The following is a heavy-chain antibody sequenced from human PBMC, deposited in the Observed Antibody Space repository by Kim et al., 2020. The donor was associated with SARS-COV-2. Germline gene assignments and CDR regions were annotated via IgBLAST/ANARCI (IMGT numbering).Heavy chain of an antibody. D-gene: IGHD2-2*01. CDR2: VSGSGGTT. V-gene: IGHV3-23*01. CDR1: GFTFNNYA. CDR3: ARDKYCTGSSCYGMGWYCDL. J-gene: IGHJ2*01. Sequence: GGSLRLSCAASGFTFNNYAMNWVRQAPGKGLEWVSAVSGSGGTTYYADSVKGRLTISRDNSKNTLYLQMNSLRAEDTAVYFCARDKYCTGSSCYGMGWYCDLWGRGTLVTVSS.